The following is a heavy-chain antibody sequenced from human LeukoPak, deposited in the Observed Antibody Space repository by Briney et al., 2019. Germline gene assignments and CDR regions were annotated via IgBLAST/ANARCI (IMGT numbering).Heavy chain of an antibody. V-gene: IGHV3-74*01. CDR2: INSDGSST. CDR1: GFTFSSYW. CDR3: ARDYYGSGSFSTNWFDP. J-gene: IGHJ5*02. D-gene: IGHD3-10*01. Sequence: GSLRLSCAASGFTFSSYWMHWVRQAPGKGLVWVSRINSDGSSTSYADSVKGRFTISRDNAKNTLYLQMNSLRAEDTAVYYCARDYYGSGSFSTNWFDPWGQGTLVTVSS.